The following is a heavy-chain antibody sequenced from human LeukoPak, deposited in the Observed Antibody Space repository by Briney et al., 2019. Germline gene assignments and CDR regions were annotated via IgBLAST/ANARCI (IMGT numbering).Heavy chain of an antibody. Sequence: GGSLRLSCAASGFTFSDYYMSWIRQAPGKGLEWVSYISSSGSTIYYADSVKGRFTIPRDNAKDSLYLQMNSLRAEDTAVYYCTRVGRDSGTGSYYGIDCWGQGTLVTVSS. D-gene: IGHD3-10*01. CDR1: GFTFSDYY. J-gene: IGHJ4*02. CDR3: TRVGRDSGTGSYYGIDC. V-gene: IGHV3-11*01. CDR2: ISSSGSTI.